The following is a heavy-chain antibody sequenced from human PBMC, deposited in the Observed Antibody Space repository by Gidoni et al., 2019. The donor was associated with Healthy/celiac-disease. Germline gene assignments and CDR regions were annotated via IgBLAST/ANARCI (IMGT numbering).Heavy chain of an antibody. CDR1: GYTFTSYG. CDR2: ISAYNGNT. V-gene: IGHV1-18*04. D-gene: IGHD1-26*01. CDR3: ARVFCEEGGSYHGLADY. J-gene: IGHJ4*02. Sequence: QVQLVQSGAEVKKHGASVKVSCKASGYTFTSYGISWVRQAPGQGLEWMGWISAYNGNTNYAQKLQGRVTMTTDTSTSTAYMELRSLRSDDTAVYYCARVFCEEGGSYHGLADYWGQGTLVTVSS.